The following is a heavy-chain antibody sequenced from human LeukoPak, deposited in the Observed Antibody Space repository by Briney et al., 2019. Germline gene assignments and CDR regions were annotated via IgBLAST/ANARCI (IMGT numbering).Heavy chain of an antibody. CDR1: GYTFTSYG. D-gene: IGHD3-10*01. CDR3: ARDAVEVLPVLLWFGEYARDAFDI. Sequence: GASVKVSCKASGYTFTSYGISWVRQAPGQGLEWMGWISAYNGNTNYAQKLQGRVTMTRDTSTSTVYMELSSLRSEDTAVYYCARDAVEVLPVLLWFGEYARDAFDIWGQGTMVTVSS. CDR2: ISAYNGNT. J-gene: IGHJ3*02. V-gene: IGHV1-18*01.